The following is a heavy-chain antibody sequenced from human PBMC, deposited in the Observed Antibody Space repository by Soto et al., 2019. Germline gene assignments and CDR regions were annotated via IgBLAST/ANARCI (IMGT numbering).Heavy chain of an antibody. CDR3: ARAAPYEFWSGYYWNNWFDP. CDR1: GGSISSGDYY. D-gene: IGHD3-3*01. CDR2: IYYSGST. Sequence: SETLSLTCTVSGGSISSGDYYWSWIRQPPGKGLEWIGYIYYSGSTYYNPSLKSRVTISVDTSKNQFSLKLSSVTAADTAVYYCARAAPYEFWSGYYWNNWFDPWGKGTLVTVAS. J-gene: IGHJ5*02. V-gene: IGHV4-30-4*01.